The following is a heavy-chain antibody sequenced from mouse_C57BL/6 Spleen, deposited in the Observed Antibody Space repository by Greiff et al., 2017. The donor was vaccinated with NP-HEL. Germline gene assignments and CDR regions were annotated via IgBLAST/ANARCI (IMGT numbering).Heavy chain of an antibody. CDR2: ISSGGDYI. Sequence: EVKVVESGEGLVKPGGSLKLSCAASGFTFSSYAMSWVRQTPEKRLEWVAYISSGGDYIYYADTVKGRFTISRDNARNTLYLQMSSLKSEDTAMYYCTRGEGYGNPFAYWGQGTLVTVSA. D-gene: IGHD2-10*02. V-gene: IGHV5-9-1*02. CDR3: TRGEGYGNPFAY. CDR1: GFTFSSYA. J-gene: IGHJ3*01.